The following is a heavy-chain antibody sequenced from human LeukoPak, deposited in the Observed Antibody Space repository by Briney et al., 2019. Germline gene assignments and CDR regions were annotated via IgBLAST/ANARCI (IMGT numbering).Heavy chain of an antibody. CDR3: AKASIRMVRGVIDY. CDR1: GFTFDDYA. Sequence: PGRSLRLSCAASGFTFDDYAMHWVRQAPGKGLEWVSGISWNSGSIGYADSVKGRFTISRDNAKNSLYLQMNSLSAEDTALYYCAKASIRMVRGVIDYWGQGTLVTVSS. V-gene: IGHV3-9*01. J-gene: IGHJ4*02. CDR2: ISWNSGSI. D-gene: IGHD3-10*01.